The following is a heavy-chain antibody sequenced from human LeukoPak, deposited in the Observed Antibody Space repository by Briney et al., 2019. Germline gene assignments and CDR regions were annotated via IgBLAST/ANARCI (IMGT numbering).Heavy chain of an antibody. J-gene: IGHJ4*02. CDR3: ARGYYGDYLYFDY. V-gene: IGHV4-4*02. CDR1: GGSISSSNW. D-gene: IGHD4-17*01. CDR2: IYHSGST. Sequence: SGTLFLTCAVSGGSISSSNWWSWVRQPPGKGLEWIGEIYHSGSTNYNPSLKSRVTISVDKSKNQFSLKLSSVTAADTAVYYGARGYYGDYLYFDYWGQGTLVTVSS.